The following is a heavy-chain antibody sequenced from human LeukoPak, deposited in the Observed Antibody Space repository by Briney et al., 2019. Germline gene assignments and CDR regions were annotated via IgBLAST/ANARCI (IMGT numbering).Heavy chain of an antibody. CDR3: ATYRQVLLPFES. Sequence: GGSLRLSCAASGFTFSSFGMSWVRQAPGKGLEWVSAISSTGGTAYYADSVKGRFTISRDNSKNTLYLQMNSLRAEDTAIYYCATYRQVLLPFESWGQGTLVTVSS. J-gene: IGHJ4*02. D-gene: IGHD2-8*02. CDR2: ISSTGGTA. V-gene: IGHV3-23*01. CDR1: GFTFSSFG.